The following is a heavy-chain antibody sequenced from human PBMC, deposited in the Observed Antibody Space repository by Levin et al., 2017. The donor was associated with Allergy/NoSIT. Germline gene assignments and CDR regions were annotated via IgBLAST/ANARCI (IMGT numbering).Heavy chain of an antibody. J-gene: IGHJ6*02. CDR3: ASLTLWAGPHPAVYYYGMDV. D-gene: IGHD6-19*01. CDR2: IYYSGST. V-gene: IGHV4-61*01. Sequence: SQTLSLTRTVSGGSVSSGSYYWSWIRQPPGKGLEWIGYIYYSGSTNYNPSLKSRVTISVDTSKNQFSLKLSSVTAADTAVYYCASLTLWAGPHPAVYYYGMDVWGQGTTVTVSS. CDR1: GGSVSSGSYY.